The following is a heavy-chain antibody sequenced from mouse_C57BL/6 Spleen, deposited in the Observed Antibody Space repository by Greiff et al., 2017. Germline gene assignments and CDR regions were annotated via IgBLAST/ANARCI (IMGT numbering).Heavy chain of an antibody. CDR3: ARTAGSSYFYYAMDY. CDR1: GYAFSSYW. Sequence: VQLQQSGAELVKPGASVKISCKASGYAFSSYWMNWVKQRPGKGLEWIGQIYPGDGDTNYNGKFKGKATLTADTSSSTAYMQLSSLNSEDSAVYFCARTAGSSYFYYAMDYWGQGTSVTVSS. J-gene: IGHJ4*01. D-gene: IGHD1-1*01. CDR2: IYPGDGDT. V-gene: IGHV1-80*01.